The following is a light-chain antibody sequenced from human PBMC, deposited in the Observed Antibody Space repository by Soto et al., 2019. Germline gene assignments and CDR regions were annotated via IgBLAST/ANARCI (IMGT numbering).Light chain of an antibody. Sequence: EVVLTQSPGSLSLSPGERVALSCRASQSVTNDYLAWYQQKFGQAPRLLIYGASRRATGIPDRFSGIGSGTDFTLTISRLEPEDFAVYFCQQYGDSPRTFGQGTKVDIK. V-gene: IGKV3-20*01. J-gene: IGKJ2*01. CDR2: GAS. CDR3: QQYGDSPRT. CDR1: QSVTNDY.